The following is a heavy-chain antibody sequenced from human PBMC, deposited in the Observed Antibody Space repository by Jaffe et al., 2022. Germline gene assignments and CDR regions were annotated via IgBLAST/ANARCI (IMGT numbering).Heavy chain of an antibody. CDR2: ISGSGGST. J-gene: IGHJ3*02. CDR1: GFTFSSYA. Sequence: EVQLLESGGGLVQPGGSLRLSCAASGFTFSSYAMSWVRQAPGKGLEWVSAISGSGGSTYYADSVKGRFTISRDNSKNTLYLQMNSLRAEDTAVYYCAKDLDGSGSYYNGDAFDIWGQGTMVTVSS. V-gene: IGHV3-23*01. CDR3: AKDLDGSGSYYNGDAFDI. D-gene: IGHD3-10*01.